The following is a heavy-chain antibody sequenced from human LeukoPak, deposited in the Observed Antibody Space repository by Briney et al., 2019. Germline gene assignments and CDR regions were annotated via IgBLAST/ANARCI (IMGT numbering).Heavy chain of an antibody. CDR2: INHSGST. CDR1: GGXFSGYY. Sequence: PSETLSLTCAVYGGXFSGYYWSWIRQPPGKGLEWIGEINHSGSTNYNPSLKSRVTISVDTSKNQFSLKLSSVTAADTAVHYCARGLRYYYDSSGYYYGSPYFDYWGQGTLVTVSS. D-gene: IGHD3-22*01. J-gene: IGHJ4*02. V-gene: IGHV4-34*01. CDR3: ARGLRYYYDSSGYYYGSPYFDY.